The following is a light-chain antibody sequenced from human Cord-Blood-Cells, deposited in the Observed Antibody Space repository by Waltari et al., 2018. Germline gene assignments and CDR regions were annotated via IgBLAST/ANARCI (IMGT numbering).Light chain of an antibody. Sequence: DIQMTQSPSTLSASVGARVTITCRASQSISSWLAWYQQKPGKAPKLLIYDASSLESGVPSRFSGSGSGTEFTRTISSLQPDDFATYYCQQYNSYSPWTFGQGTKVEIK. CDR2: DAS. V-gene: IGKV1-5*01. J-gene: IGKJ1*01. CDR1: QSISSW. CDR3: QQYNSYSPWT.